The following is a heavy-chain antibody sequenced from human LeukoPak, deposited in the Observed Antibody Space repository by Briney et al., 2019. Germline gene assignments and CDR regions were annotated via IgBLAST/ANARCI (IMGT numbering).Heavy chain of an antibody. J-gene: IGHJ5*02. CDR2: IIPIFGTA. CDR1: GGTFSSYA. Sequence: SVKVSCKASGGTFSSYAISWVRQAPGQGLEWMGGIIPIFGTANYAQKFQGRVTITADKPTSTAYMELSSLRSEDTAVYYCARDREGYCSSTSCYPSNWFDPWGQGTLVTVSS. V-gene: IGHV1-69*06. CDR3: ARDREGYCSSTSCYPSNWFDP. D-gene: IGHD2-2*01.